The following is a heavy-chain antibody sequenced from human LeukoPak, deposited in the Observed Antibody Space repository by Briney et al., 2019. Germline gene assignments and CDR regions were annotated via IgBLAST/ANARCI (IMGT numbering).Heavy chain of an antibody. V-gene: IGHV4-34*01. CDR2: INESGST. CDR3: ERGRKWLQGRYWFDP. D-gene: IGHD5-24*01. J-gene: IGHJ5*02. CDR1: GVSSWDVSNYY. Sequence: PSETLSLTCAVSGVSSWDVSNYYWSWIPQPRGKGLLGMGEINESGSTYYTSSLSNRFTISVAKTSKQFCLTLTSVPAAASEVFYCERGRKWLQGRYWFDPWGQGTLVTVS.